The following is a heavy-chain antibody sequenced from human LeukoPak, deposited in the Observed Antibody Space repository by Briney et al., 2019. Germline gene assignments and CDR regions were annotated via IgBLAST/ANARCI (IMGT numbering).Heavy chain of an antibody. Sequence: GGSLRLSCATSGFTFSNSGMTWVRQAPGKGPEWVSSFSGSGSGGNTHYADSVRGRFTISRDNSKNTLYLQMNSLRAEDTAVYYCARPYRDQLPDYWGQGTLVTVSS. CDR3: ARPYRDQLPDY. V-gene: IGHV3-23*01. J-gene: IGHJ4*02. CDR2: FSGSGSGGNT. CDR1: GFTFSNSG. D-gene: IGHD2-2*01.